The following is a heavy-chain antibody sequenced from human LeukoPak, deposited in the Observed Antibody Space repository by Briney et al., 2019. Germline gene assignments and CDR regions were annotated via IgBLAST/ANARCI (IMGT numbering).Heavy chain of an antibody. CDR1: GGSFSGYY. Sequence: PSETLSLTCAVYGGSFSGYYWSWIRQPPGKGLEWIGEINHSGSTNYNPSPKSRVTISVDTSKNQFSLKLSSVTAADTAVYYCARGAYDYIWGSYRQYYYFDYWGQGTLVTVSS. V-gene: IGHV4-34*01. CDR2: INHSGST. J-gene: IGHJ4*02. CDR3: ARGAYDYIWGSYRQYYYFDY. D-gene: IGHD3-16*02.